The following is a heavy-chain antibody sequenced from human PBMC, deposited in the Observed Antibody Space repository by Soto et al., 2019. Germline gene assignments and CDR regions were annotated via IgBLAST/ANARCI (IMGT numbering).Heavy chain of an antibody. D-gene: IGHD4-17*01. J-gene: IGHJ4*02. CDR3: ARENLRSNFDY. CDR2: IDSDGSST. V-gene: IGHV3-74*01. CDR1: GFTFSSFW. Sequence: GGSLRLSCAASGFTFSSFWMHWVRQAPGKGLVWVSRIDSDGSSTNYADSVKGRFTISRENAKKSLYLQMNSLRVGDTAVYYCARENLRSNFDYWGQGTLVTVPQ.